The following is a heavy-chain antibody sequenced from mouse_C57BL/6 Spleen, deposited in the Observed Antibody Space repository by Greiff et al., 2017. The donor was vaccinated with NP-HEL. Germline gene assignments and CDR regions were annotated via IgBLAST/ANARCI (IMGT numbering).Heavy chain of an antibody. CDR1: GYSITSGYY. V-gene: IGHV3-6*01. CDR3: AREGELWYFDV. CDR2: ISYDGSN. Sequence: EVQLVESGPGLVKPSQSLSLTCSVTGYSITSGYYWNWIRQFPGNKLEWMGYISYDGSNNYNPSLKNRISITRDTSKNQFFLKLNSVTTEDTATYYCAREGELWYFDVWGTGTTVTVSS. J-gene: IGHJ1*03.